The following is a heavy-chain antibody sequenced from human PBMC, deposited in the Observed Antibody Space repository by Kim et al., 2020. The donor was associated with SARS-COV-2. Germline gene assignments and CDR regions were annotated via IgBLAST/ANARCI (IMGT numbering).Heavy chain of an antibody. V-gene: IGHV4-31*03. CDR3: ARAVTAFEYYFDY. CDR2: VYFSGST. J-gene: IGHJ4*02. D-gene: IGHD2-21*02. Sequence: SETLSLTCTVSGGSINSGNYYWNWVRQHPGKGLEWIGYVYFSGSTHYNPSLTSRVTISLDTSKNQFSLKLTSVTAADTAVYFCARAVTAFEYYFDYWGQG. CDR1: GGSINSGNYY.